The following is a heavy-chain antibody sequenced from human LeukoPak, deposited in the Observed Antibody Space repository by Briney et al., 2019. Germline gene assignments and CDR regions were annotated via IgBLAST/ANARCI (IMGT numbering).Heavy chain of an antibody. CDR2: IYTSGST. J-gene: IGHJ4*02. CDR3: ARAVYDSSGYSPGGLD. V-gene: IGHV4-4*07. Sequence: SETLSLTCTVSGGSISSYYWSWIRQPAGKGLEWIGRIYTSGSTHYNPSLKSRVTISVDTSKNQFSLKLSSVTAADTAVYYCARAVYDSSGYSPGGLDWGQGTLVTVSS. CDR1: GGSISSYY. D-gene: IGHD3-22*01.